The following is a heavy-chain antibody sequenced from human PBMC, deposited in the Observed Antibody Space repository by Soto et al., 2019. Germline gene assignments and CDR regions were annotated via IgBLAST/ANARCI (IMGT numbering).Heavy chain of an antibody. Sequence: KPSETLSLTCTVSGGSISSGDYYWSWIRQPPGKGLEWIGYIYYSGSTYYNPSLKSRVTISVDTSKNQFSLKLSSVTAADTAVYYCAREEYSNYPWGNYYGMDVWGQGTTVTVSS. J-gene: IGHJ6*02. CDR3: AREEYSNYPWGNYYGMDV. V-gene: IGHV4-30-4*01. D-gene: IGHD4-4*01. CDR1: GGSISSGDYY. CDR2: IYYSGST.